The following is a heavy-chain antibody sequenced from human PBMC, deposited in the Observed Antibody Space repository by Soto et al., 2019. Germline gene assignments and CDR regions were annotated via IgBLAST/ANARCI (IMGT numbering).Heavy chain of an antibody. V-gene: IGHV1-3*01. D-gene: IGHD6-13*01. J-gene: IGHJ5*02. CDR3: VRRHVSATGIDWFDP. CDR1: GYTFTSYG. CDR2: INAANGDT. Sequence: QVQLVQSGTEVKKPGASVKVSCKASGYTFTSYGIHWVRQAPGQRLEWMGWINAANGDTKYSPKFQGRVTITRDTSASRAYMELSSLKSEATTVYYCVRRHVSATGIDWFDPWGQGTLVTVSS.